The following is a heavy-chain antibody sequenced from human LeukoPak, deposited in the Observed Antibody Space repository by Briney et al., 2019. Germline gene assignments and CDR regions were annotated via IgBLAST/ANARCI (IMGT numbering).Heavy chain of an antibody. Sequence: GGSLRLSCAASGFTFSSYEMNWVRQAPGKGLEWVSYISSSGSTIYYADSVKGRFTISRDNSKNTLYLQMNSLRAEDTAVYYCAKTDYYDSSGYYYGGPLPSDYWGQGTLVTVSS. CDR1: GFTFSSYE. CDR3: AKTDYYDSSGYYYGGPLPSDY. D-gene: IGHD3-22*01. J-gene: IGHJ4*02. CDR2: ISSSGSTI. V-gene: IGHV3-48*03.